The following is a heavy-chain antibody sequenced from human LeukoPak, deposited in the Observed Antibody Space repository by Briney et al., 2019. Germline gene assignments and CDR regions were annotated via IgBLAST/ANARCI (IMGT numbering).Heavy chain of an antibody. CDR1: GYSFANYW. J-gene: IGHJ4*02. CDR3: ARHYSGSYHSSLEY. D-gene: IGHD1-26*01. Sequence: GESLKISCKGSGYSFANYWIAWVRQMPGTGLEWMGIVNPGDSDTRHSPSFQGQVTISADKSISTASLQWSSLKASDTAMYYCARHYSGSYHSSLEYWGQGTLVTVSS. CDR2: VNPGDSDT. V-gene: IGHV5-51*01.